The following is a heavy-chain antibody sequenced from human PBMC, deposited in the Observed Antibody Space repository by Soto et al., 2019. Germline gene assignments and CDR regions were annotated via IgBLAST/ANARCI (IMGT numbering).Heavy chain of an antibody. CDR1: GGSISSGGYY. V-gene: IGHV4-31*03. Sequence: SETLSLTCTVSGGSISSGGYYWSWIRQHPGKGLEWIGYIYYSGSTYYNPSLKSRVTISVDTSKNQFSLKLSSVTAADTAVYYCARDLPEQQLALGYYYYYMDVWGKGTTVTVSS. J-gene: IGHJ6*03. CDR2: IYYSGST. CDR3: ARDLPEQQLALGYYYYYMDV. D-gene: IGHD6-13*01.